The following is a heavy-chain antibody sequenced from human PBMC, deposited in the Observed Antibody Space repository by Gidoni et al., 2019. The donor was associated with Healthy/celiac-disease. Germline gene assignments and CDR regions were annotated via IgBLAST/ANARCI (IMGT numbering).Heavy chain of an antibody. V-gene: IGHV3-15*01. CDR1: GFTFSNAW. CDR3: TTLGYCSSTSCYADYYYYYMDV. Sequence: EVQLVESGGGLVKPGGSLRLSCAASGFTFSNAWMSWVRQAPGKGLEWVGRIKSKTDGGTTDYAAPVKGRFTISRDDSKNTLYLQMNSLKTEDTAVYYCTTLGYCSSTSCYADYYYYYMDVWGKGTTVTVSS. J-gene: IGHJ6*03. CDR2: IKSKTDGGTT. D-gene: IGHD2-2*01.